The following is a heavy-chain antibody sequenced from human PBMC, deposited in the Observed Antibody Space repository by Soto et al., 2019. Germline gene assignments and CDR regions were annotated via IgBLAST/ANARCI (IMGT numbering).Heavy chain of an antibody. CDR3: ARDLENDGNYYMDV. Sequence: EVQLVASGGGLVQPGGSLRISCEATGFTFSRYWMHWVRQVPGAGLEWVSRINGDGSRITYTDSMKGRFTISRDNAKNTLYLQMNSLRDEDTAVYYCARDLENDGNYYMDVWGKGTTVTVSS. CDR1: GFTFSRYW. J-gene: IGHJ6*03. D-gene: IGHD3-3*01. V-gene: IGHV3-74*01. CDR2: INGDGSRI.